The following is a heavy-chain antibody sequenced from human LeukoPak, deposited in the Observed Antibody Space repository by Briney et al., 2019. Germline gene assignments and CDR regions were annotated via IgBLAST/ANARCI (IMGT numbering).Heavy chain of an antibody. D-gene: IGHD3-22*01. J-gene: IGHJ4*02. CDR1: GFTFSTYA. V-gene: IGHV3-23*01. Sequence: GGFLRLSCAASGFTFSTYAMSWVRQAPGKGLEWVSSISSSGGSTYYADSVKGRFTISRDNSKDTLYLQMNSLRAEDTAVYYCAKNSVRSGYYYGYWGQGTLVTVSS. CDR3: AKNSVRSGYYYGY. CDR2: ISSSGGST.